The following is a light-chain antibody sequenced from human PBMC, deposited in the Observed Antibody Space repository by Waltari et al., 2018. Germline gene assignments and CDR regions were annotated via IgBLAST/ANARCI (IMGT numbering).Light chain of an antibody. Sequence: DTQMTQSPSTLSASAGTRGPITCRASQNINSWLAWYQQKPGKAPKLLIYKASSLETGVPSRFSGSESGTEFTLTINSLQPDDFATYYCQQYNSYHIFTFGPGTKVEI. J-gene: IGKJ3*01. CDR3: QQYNSYHIFT. CDR1: QNINSW. CDR2: KAS. V-gene: IGKV1-5*03.